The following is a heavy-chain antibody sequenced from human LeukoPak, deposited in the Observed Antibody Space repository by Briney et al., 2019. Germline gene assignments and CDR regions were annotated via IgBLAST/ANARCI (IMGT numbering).Heavy chain of an antibody. V-gene: IGHV3-64*01. CDR1: GFTFSSYA. J-gene: IGHJ6*02. D-gene: IGHD3-10*01. Sequence: GGSLRLSCAASGFTFSSYAMHWVRQAPGKGLEYVSAISSNGGSTYYANSVKGRFTISRDNSKNTLYLQMGSLRAEDMAVYYCARDMTHFGDPTYGMDVWGQGTTVTVSS. CDR2: ISSNGGST. CDR3: ARDMTHFGDPTYGMDV.